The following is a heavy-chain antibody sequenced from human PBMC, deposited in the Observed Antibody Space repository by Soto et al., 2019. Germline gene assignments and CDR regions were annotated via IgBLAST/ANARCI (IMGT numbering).Heavy chain of an antibody. CDR1: GASIISAGYY. CDR3: ARVGTCSQVSIVYHAFHP. CDR2: IHYSGGATYSP. J-gene: IGHJ5*02. Sequence: QVQLQESGPGLVEASQTLSLNCSVSGASIISAGYYWTWIRQHPVKGLEWLGYIHYSGGATYSPSCNPHHQRRIAISVDTSTRLFSLMLDSVTARHTAEYSCARVGTCSQVSIVYHAFHPWGQGTLVTVSS. D-gene: IGHD3-10*02. V-gene: IGHV4-31*03.